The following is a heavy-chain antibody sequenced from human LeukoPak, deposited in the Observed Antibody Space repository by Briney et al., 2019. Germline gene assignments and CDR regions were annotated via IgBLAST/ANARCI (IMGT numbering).Heavy chain of an antibody. D-gene: IGHD5-24*01. CDR2: INHSGST. V-gene: IGHV4-34*01. Sequence: SETLSLTCAVYGGSFSGYYWSWIRQPPGKGLEWIGEINHSGSTNYNPSLKSRVTISVDTSKNQFSLKLSSVTAADTAVYYCARDRERWLQLQIDAFDIWGQGTMVTVSS. CDR3: ARDRERWLQLQIDAFDI. CDR1: GGSFSGYY. J-gene: IGHJ3*02.